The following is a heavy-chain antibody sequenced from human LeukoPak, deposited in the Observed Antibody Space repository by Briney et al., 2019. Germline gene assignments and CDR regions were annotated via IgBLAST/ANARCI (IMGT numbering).Heavy chain of an antibody. CDR2: INPNSGGT. CDR3: ARDRSYDLWSGFYGMDV. J-gene: IGHJ6*02. D-gene: IGHD3-3*01. CDR1: GYTFTGYY. V-gene: IGHV1-2*06. Sequence: ASVKVSCKASGYTFTGYYMHWVRQAPGQGLEWMGRINPNSGGTNYAQKFQGRVTMTRDTSISTAYMELSRLRSDDTAVYYCARDRSYDLWSGFYGMDVWGQGTTVTVSS.